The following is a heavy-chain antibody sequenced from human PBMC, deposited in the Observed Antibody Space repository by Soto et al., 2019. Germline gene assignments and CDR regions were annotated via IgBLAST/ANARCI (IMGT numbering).Heavy chain of an antibody. D-gene: IGHD6-13*01. V-gene: IGHV3-23*01. CDR1: GFTFSSYA. Sequence: SLRLSCAASGFTFSSYAMIWVRQAPGRGLEWVSAISGSGGSTYYADSVKGRFTISRDNSKNTLYLQMNSLRAEDTAVYYCAKGGSSSWRFDYWGQGTLVTVSS. CDR2: ISGSGGST. CDR3: AKGGSSSWRFDY. J-gene: IGHJ4*02.